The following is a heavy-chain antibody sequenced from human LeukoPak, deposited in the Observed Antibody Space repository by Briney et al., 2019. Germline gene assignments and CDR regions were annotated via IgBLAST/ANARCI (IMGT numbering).Heavy chain of an antibody. CDR2: IYYSGST. Sequence: PSETLSLTCTVSGGSISSSSYYWGWIRQSPGKGLEWIGSIYYSGSTYYNPSLKSRVTISKDSSKNQLSLKLSSVTAADTAVYYCARVPPDYNDLHDALDLWGQGTVVTVSS. CDR1: GGSISSSSYY. D-gene: IGHD4-17*01. V-gene: IGHV4-39*07. CDR3: ARVPPDYNDLHDALDL. J-gene: IGHJ3*01.